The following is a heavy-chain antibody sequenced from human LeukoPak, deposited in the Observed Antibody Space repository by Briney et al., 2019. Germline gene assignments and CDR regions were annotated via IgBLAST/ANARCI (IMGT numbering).Heavy chain of an antibody. Sequence: GGSLRLSCAASGFTVSSNYMSWVRQAPGKGLEWVSVIYSGDSTYYADSVKGRFTISRDNSKNTLYLQMNSLRAEDTAVYYCARDPQYYYDSSGYHPYAFDIWGQGTMVTVSS. CDR2: IYSGDST. CDR3: ARDPQYYYDSSGYHPYAFDI. D-gene: IGHD3-22*01. V-gene: IGHV3-66*01. J-gene: IGHJ3*02. CDR1: GFTVSSNY.